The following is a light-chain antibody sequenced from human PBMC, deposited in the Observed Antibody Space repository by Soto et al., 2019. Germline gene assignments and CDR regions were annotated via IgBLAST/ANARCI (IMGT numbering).Light chain of an antibody. CDR2: KTS. Sequence: DIQMTQSPSTLSASVGDRVTITCRASQIIDNNLAWYQQKPGKAPKLLIYKTSSLQSGVPSRFSGSGSGTDFNLTISSLQPDDFATYYCQQYILYPWTFGQGTKVEIK. J-gene: IGKJ1*01. CDR1: QIIDNN. CDR3: QQYILYPWT. V-gene: IGKV1-5*03.